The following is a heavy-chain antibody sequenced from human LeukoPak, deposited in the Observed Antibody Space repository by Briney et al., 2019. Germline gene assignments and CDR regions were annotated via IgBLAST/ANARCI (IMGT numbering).Heavy chain of an antibody. CDR1: GFTFSSYA. J-gene: IGHJ1*01. CDR2: ISGGGGST. D-gene: IGHD3-22*01. Sequence: GGSLRLSCAASGFTFSSYAMSWVRQAPGKGLEWVSGISGGGGSTYYADSENGRFTISRDNSKTTLSLQMNGLRADDTAIYYCAKTMYYFDSSGYYYFQDWGQGTLVTVSS. CDR3: AKTMYYFDSSGYYYFQD. V-gene: IGHV3-23*01.